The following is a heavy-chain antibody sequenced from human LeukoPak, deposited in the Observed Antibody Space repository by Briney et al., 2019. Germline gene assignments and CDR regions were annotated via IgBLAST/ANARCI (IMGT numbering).Heavy chain of an antibody. CDR3: ARYYYGTDV. Sequence: PSETLSLTCTVSGGSISSGSYYWSWIRQPAGKGLDWIGRIYTSGSTNYNPSLKSPVTISVDTSNNQFSLKLSSVAAADTGVYYCARYYYGTDVWGQGTTVTASS. J-gene: IGHJ6*02. CDR1: GGSISSGSYY. V-gene: IGHV4-61*02. CDR2: IYTSGST.